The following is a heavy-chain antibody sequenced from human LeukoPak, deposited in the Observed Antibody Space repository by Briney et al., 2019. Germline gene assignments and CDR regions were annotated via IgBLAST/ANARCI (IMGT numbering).Heavy chain of an antibody. CDR3: ATVPGPYDSSGYFANY. V-gene: IGHV3-21*01. D-gene: IGHD3-22*01. J-gene: IGHJ4*02. CDR2: ISSTGTYI. Sequence: GGSLRLSCAASGFNLRHYNMNWVRQAPGKGLEWVASISSTGTYIYYSDSVKGRFTISRDNANNSLYLQMNSLRAEDTAVYYCATVPGPYDSSGYFANYWGQGTLVTVSS. CDR1: GFNLRHYN.